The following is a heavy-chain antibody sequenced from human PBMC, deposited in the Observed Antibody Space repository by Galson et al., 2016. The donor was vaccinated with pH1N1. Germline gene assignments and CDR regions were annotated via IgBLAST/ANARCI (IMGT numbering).Heavy chain of an antibody. CDR1: GYRFPSSW. J-gene: IGHJ3*02. CDR3: ARQNDYGDYRGDAFDI. D-gene: IGHD4-17*01. V-gene: IGHV5-51*01. Sequence: QSGAEVTKPGESLKISCKGSGYRFPSSWIGWVRQVPGKGLEWMGIIYLGGSLIRYRPSFQGQVTISADKSVNIVYLEWVSLKASDTAMYYCARQNDYGDYRGDAFDIWGQGTMVTVSS. CDR2: IYLGGSLI.